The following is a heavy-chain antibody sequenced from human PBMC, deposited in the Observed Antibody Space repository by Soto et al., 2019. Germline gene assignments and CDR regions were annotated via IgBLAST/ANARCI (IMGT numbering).Heavy chain of an antibody. V-gene: IGHV1-69*13. CDR2: IIPIFGTA. J-gene: IGHJ4*02. CDR3: ARRVDSSSWYDDY. CDR1: GGTFSCYA. D-gene: IGHD6-13*01. Sequence: GASVKVSCKASGGTFSCYAISWVRQAPGQGLEWMGGIIPIFGTANYAQKFQGRVTITADESTSTAYMELRSLRSDDTAVYYCARRVDSSSWYDDYWGQGALVTVSS.